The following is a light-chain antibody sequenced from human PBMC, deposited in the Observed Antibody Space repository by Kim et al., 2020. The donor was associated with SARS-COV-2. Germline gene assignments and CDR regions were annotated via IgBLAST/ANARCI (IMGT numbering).Light chain of an antibody. Sequence: EIVLTQSPGTLSLSSGERATLSCRASQSVSSSHLAWYQQKPGQAPRLLIYGASRRATGIPDRISGSGSGTDFTLTISRLDPEDFAVYYCQHYDTSPPCTFGQGTKLEI. V-gene: IGKV3-20*01. J-gene: IGKJ2*02. CDR3: QHYDTSPPCT. CDR1: QSVSSSH. CDR2: GAS.